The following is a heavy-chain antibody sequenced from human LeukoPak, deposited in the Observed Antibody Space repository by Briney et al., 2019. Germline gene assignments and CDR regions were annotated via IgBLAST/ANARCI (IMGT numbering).Heavy chain of an antibody. V-gene: IGHV4-59*01. CDR3: ARDRGIVATIADYYYYGMDV. CDR2: IHYSGST. CDR1: GGSISSYY. Sequence: SETLSLTCTVSGGSISSYYWSWIRQPPGKGLEWIGYIHYSGSTNYNPSLKSRVTISVDTSKNQFSLKLSSVTAADTAVYYCARDRGIVATIADYYYYGMDVWGQGTTVTVSS. J-gene: IGHJ6*02. D-gene: IGHD5-12*01.